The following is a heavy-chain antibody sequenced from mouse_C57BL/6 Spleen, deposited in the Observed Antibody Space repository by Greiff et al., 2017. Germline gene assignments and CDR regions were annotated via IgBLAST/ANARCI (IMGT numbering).Heavy chain of an antibody. D-gene: IGHD1-1*01. CDR3: ARGGTTVVEYYAMDY. J-gene: IGHJ4*01. V-gene: IGHV1-42*01. CDR1: GYSFTGYY. CDR2: INPSTGGT. Sequence: VQLQQSGPELVKPGASVKISCKASGYSFTGYYMNWVKQSPEKSLEWIGEINPSTGGTTYNQKFKAKATLTVDKSSSTAYMQLKSLTSEDSAVYYCARGGTTVVEYYAMDYWGQGTSVTVSS.